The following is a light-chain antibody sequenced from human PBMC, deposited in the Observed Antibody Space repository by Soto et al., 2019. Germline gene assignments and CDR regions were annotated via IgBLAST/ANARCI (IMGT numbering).Light chain of an antibody. V-gene: IGKV3-20*01. Sequence: EIVLTQSPGALSLSPGERATLSCGASQSVSSSYLAWYQQKPGQAPRLLIYGASTRATGIPDRFSGNGSGTDFTLTISRLEPEDFAVYYCQQYGSSPRTFGQGTKVDIK. CDR3: QQYGSSPRT. J-gene: IGKJ1*01. CDR1: QSVSSSY. CDR2: GAS.